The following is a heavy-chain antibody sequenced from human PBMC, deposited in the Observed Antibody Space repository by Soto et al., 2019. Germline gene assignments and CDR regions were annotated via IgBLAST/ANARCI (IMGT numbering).Heavy chain of an antibody. CDR3: VRSKGGYSYGTPFDY. CDR1: GFTFDDYA. D-gene: IGHD5-18*01. CDR2: ISWNSGNI. V-gene: IGHV3-9*01. J-gene: IGHJ4*02. Sequence: EVPLEESGGALVQPGRSLRLSCAASGFTFDDYAMLWVRQVLGKGLEWVSSISWNSGNIGYADSVKGRFTTSRDNAKNSLYLQMNSLRPEDTALYYCVRSKGGYSYGTPFDYWGQGTLVTVSS.